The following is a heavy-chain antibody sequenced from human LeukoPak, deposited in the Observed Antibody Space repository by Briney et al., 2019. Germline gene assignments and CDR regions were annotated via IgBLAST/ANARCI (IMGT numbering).Heavy chain of an antibody. V-gene: IGHV4-59*01. J-gene: IGHJ5*02. CDR1: GGSISSYY. CDR3: ARGYCSGGSCYPYNWFDP. D-gene: IGHD2-15*01. Sequence: SSETLSLTSTVSGGSISSYYWSWIRQPPGKGLEWIGYIYYSGSTNYNPSLKSRVTISVDTSKSQFSLKLSSVTAADTAVYYCARGYCSGGSCYPYNWFDPWGQGTLVTVSS. CDR2: IYYSGST.